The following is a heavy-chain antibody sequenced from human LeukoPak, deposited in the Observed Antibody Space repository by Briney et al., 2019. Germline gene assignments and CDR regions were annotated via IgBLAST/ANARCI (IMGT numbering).Heavy chain of an antibody. CDR2: IYYSGST. J-gene: IGHJ4*02. CDR1: GGSISSGGYY. CDR3: ARGRPWPAEYYFDY. V-gene: IGHV4-31*03. D-gene: IGHD6-6*01. Sequence: PSQTLSLTCTVSGGSISSGGYYWSWIRQHPGKGLEWIGYIYYSGSTYYNPSLKSRVTISVDTSKNQFSLKLSSVTAADTAVYYCARGRPWPAEYYFDYWGQEKLVTVSS.